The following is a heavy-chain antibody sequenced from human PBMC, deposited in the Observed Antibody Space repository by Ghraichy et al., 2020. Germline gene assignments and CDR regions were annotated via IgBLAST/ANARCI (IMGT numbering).Heavy chain of an antibody. Sequence: SETLSLTCLVSDGSVSGGSSYGNSFRLPPGKGMEWIGYIYYSGSTNYNPSLKSRVTISVDTSKNQFSLKLSSVTAADTAVYYCARLDYEYVWGSYRYRDYSGQCTLATVSS. CDR2: IYYSGST. J-gene: IGHJ4*02. D-gene: IGHD3-16*02. V-gene: IGHV4-61*01. CDR3: ARLDYEYVWGSYRYRDY. CDR1: DGSVSGGSSY.